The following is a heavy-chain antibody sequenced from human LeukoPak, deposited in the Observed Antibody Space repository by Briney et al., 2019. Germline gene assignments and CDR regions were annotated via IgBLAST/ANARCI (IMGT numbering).Heavy chain of an antibody. Sequence: GGSLRLSCAASGFTVSSTYMSWVRQAPGKGLEWVSVIYSGGSTYYADSVKGRFTISRDNSKNTLYLQMNSLRAEDTAVYYCARDDGWDSSGRFDYWGRGTLVTVSS. V-gene: IGHV3-53*01. CDR2: IYSGGST. CDR1: GFTVSSTY. CDR3: ARDDGWDSSGRFDY. J-gene: IGHJ4*02. D-gene: IGHD3-22*01.